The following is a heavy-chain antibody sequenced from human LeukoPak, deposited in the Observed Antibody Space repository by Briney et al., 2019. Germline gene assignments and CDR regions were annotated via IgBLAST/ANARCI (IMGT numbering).Heavy chain of an antibody. V-gene: IGHV3-7*01. Sequence: GGSLRLSCAASGFTFSRHWTSWVRQAPGKGLECVATIKEDGSDKHDVDSGKGRFTSSRDNAKNTLYLQMNSLRAEDTAVYYCARDHRGSGSRYYYYYMDVWGKGTTVTISS. CDR3: ARDHRGSGSRYYYYYMDV. CDR2: IKEDGSDK. J-gene: IGHJ6*03. CDR1: GFTFSRHW. D-gene: IGHD3-10*01.